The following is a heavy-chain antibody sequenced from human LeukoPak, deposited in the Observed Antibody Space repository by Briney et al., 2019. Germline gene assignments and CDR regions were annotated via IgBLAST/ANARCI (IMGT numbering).Heavy chain of an antibody. CDR1: GYTFTGYY. Sequence: GASVKVSCKASGYTFTGYYMHWVRQAPGQGLEWVGWINPDSGGTNYAQKFQGRVTMTRDTSISTAYMELSRLRSDDTAVYYCARYATVLDAFDIWGQGTMVTVSS. CDR3: ARYATVLDAFDI. CDR2: INPDSGGT. J-gene: IGHJ3*02. V-gene: IGHV1-2*02. D-gene: IGHD2-8*01.